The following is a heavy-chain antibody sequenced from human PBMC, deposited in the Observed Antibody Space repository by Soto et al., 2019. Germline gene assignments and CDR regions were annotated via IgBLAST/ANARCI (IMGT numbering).Heavy chain of an antibody. Sequence: EVQLVESGGGLVQPGRSLRLSCAAIGFTFEDHATHWIRQVPGKGLEWVAGINWNSGITGYADSVKGRFTISRDNANNSLHLEMNSLKSEDTALYYCAKGRGALTVVSNWFDPWGPGTLVTVSS. D-gene: IGHD3-22*01. CDR1: GFTFEDHA. J-gene: IGHJ5*02. CDR3: AKGRGALTVVSNWFDP. CDR2: INWNSGIT. V-gene: IGHV3-9*01.